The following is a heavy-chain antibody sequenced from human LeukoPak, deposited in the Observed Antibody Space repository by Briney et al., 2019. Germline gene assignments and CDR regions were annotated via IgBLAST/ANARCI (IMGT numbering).Heavy chain of an antibody. Sequence: PSETLSLTCTVSGYSISNGYYWGWIRQPPGKGLEWIGSIYHTGSTYYNLSLKSRFTISVDTSKNQFSLNLSSVTNADTAVYYCASLTVRRSSSWEKTNDYWGQGTLVTVS. CDR1: GYSISNGYY. J-gene: IGHJ4*02. CDR2: IYHTGST. V-gene: IGHV4-38-2*02. D-gene: IGHD6-13*01. CDR3: ASLTVRRSSSWEKTNDY.